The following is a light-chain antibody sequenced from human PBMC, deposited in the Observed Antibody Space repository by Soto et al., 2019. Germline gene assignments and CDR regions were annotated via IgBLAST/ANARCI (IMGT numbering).Light chain of an antibody. V-gene: IGKV3-11*01. CDR3: QQRSNWPPSIT. CDR1: QSISNY. J-gene: IGKJ5*01. Sequence: IVLTQSPGTLPLSPGQGAALSCRASQSISNYLAWYQQKPGQAPRLLIYDASNRATGTPARFSGSGSGTDFTLTISSLEPEDFAVYYCQQRSNWPPSITFGQGTRLEI. CDR2: DAS.